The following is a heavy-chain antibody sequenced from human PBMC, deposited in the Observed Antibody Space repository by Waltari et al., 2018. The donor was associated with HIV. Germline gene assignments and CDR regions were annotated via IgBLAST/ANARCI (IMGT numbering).Heavy chain of an antibody. CDR2: ISRSSSFI. V-gene: IGHV3-21*02. CDR3: AREDYSGYVGHAFDI. J-gene: IGHJ3*02. Sequence: LVESGGGLVKPGGALRLSCGAAGISFSIGSYSMTWVRQGPGKGLECVASISRSSSFIYTAGSVKGRFTISRDNVKKSVDLQMNSLRPEDTAVYYCAREDYSGYVGHAFDIWGQGTMVTVSS. D-gene: IGHD5-12*01. CDR1: GISFSIGSYS.